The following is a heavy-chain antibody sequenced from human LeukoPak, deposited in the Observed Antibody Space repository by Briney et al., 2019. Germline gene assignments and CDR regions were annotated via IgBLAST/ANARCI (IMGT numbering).Heavy chain of an antibody. CDR3: ATSPYYDILTGYRYYFDY. V-gene: IGHV4-34*01. Sequence: SETLSLTCAVYGGSFSGYYWSWIRQPPGKGLEWIGEINHSGSTNYNPSLKSRVTISVDTSKNQFSLKLSSVTAADTAVYYCATSPYYDILTGYRYYFDYWGQGTLVTVSS. D-gene: IGHD3-9*01. CDR1: GGSFSGYY. J-gene: IGHJ4*02. CDR2: INHSGST.